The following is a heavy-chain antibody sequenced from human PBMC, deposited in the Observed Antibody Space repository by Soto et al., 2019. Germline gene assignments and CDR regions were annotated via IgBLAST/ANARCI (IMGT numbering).Heavy chain of an antibody. D-gene: IGHD3-3*01. J-gene: IGHJ5*02. V-gene: IGHV3-7*05. CDR1: GFTFSSYW. CDR3: ARYYDFWSGPSNWFDP. CDR2: IKQDGSEK. Sequence: GGSLRLSCAASGFTFSSYWMSWVRQAPGKGLEWVANIKQDGSEKYYVDSVKGRFTISRDNAKNSLYLQMNSLRAEDTAVYYCARYYDFWSGPSNWFDPWGQGTLVTVSS.